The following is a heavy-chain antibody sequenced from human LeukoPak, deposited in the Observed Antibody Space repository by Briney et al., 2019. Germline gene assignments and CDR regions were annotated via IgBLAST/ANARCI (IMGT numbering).Heavy chain of an antibody. CDR3: ARDDLLWFGELFGVDY. CDR2: ISSSSSYI. D-gene: IGHD3-10*01. CDR1: GLTFSRYS. J-gene: IGHJ4*02. Sequence: PGGSLRLSCAASGLTFSRYSMNWVRQAPGKGLEWVSSISSSSSYIYYADSVKGRFTISRDNAKNSLYLQMSSLRAEDTAVYYCARDDLLWFGELFGVDYWGQGTLVTVSS. V-gene: IGHV3-21*01.